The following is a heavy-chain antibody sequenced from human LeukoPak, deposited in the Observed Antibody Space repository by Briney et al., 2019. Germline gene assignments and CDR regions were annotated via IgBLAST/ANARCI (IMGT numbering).Heavy chain of an antibody. CDR3: AIEQFGGGRDYYYYMDV. V-gene: IGHV4-4*07. CDR2: IYTSGST. J-gene: IGHJ6*03. CDR1: GASISSYY. Sequence: PSPTLSLTCTVAGASISSYYWSSIQQPAGKGLECIGRIYTSGSTDYNPSLKSRFTISVDKSKNQFSLKLSSVTAADTAVYYCAIEQFGGGRDYYYYMDVWGKGTTVTVSS. D-gene: IGHD3-16*01.